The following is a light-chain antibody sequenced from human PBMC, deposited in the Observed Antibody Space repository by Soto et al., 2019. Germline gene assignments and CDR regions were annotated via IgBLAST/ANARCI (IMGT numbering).Light chain of an antibody. CDR3: MQGTHWPWT. CDR2: EVS. J-gene: IGKJ1*01. Sequence: DVVMTQTPLSLSVTPGQPASISCNSSHSLLHIAGQTHLFWYLQKPGQSPHLLIYEVSNRFSGVPDRFSGGGSGTDFTLKISRVEAEDVGVYYCMQGTHWPWTFGQGTKVDIK. V-gene: IGKV2-29*03. CDR1: HSLLHIAGQTH.